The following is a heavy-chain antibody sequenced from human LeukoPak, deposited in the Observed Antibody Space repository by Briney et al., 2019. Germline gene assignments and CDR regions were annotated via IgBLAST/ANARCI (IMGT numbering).Heavy chain of an antibody. D-gene: IGHD3-16*01. V-gene: IGHV3-7*01. CDR1: GFTFSSYG. Sequence: GGSLRLSCAASGFTFSSYGMSWVRKAPGKGLEWVANIKQDSKEKNYVDSVKGRFTISRDDAENSLYLQMNSLRAEDTAVYYCARILRFSFDYWGQGTLVTVSS. J-gene: IGHJ4*02. CDR3: ARILRFSFDY. CDR2: IKQDSKEK.